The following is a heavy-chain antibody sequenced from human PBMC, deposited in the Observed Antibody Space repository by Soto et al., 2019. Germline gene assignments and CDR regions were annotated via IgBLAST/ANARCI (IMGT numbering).Heavy chain of an antibody. V-gene: IGHV3-15*01. CDR2: IKIKTDGGTT. J-gene: IGHJ3*01. D-gene: IGHD1-1*01. CDR3: TTEVLGL. CDR1: GFTFSNAW. Sequence: PGGSLRLSCTASGFTFSNAWLSWVCKGPGKGLGWVGRIKIKTDGGTTDYAAPVKGSFTNSNYDSKNTLDLEMNRLKTECPAMYYGTTEVLGLWGQGTMVTV.